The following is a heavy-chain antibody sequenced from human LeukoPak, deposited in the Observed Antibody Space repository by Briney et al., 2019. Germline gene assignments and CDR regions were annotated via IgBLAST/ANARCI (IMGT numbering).Heavy chain of an antibody. CDR3: ARGPDLGYSYSYYFDY. CDR2: IYHSGST. Sequence: PSETLSLTCTVSGYSISSGYYWGWIRQPPGKGLEWIGSIYHSGSTYYNPSLKSRVTISVDTSKNQFSLKLSSVTAADTAVYYCARGPDLGYSYSYYFDYWGQGTLVTVSS. D-gene: IGHD5-18*01. V-gene: IGHV4-38-2*02. J-gene: IGHJ4*02. CDR1: GYSISSGYY.